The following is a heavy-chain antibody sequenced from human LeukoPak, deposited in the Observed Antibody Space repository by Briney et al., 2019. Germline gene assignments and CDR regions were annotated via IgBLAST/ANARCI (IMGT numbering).Heavy chain of an antibody. V-gene: IGHV3-21*01. CDR2: ISSSSSYI. J-gene: IGHJ5*02. D-gene: IGHD3-3*01. Sequence: GSLRLSCAASGFTFSSYSMNWVRQAPGKGLEWVSSISSSSSYIYYADSVKGRFTISRDNAKNSLYLQMNSLRAEDTAVYYCAKDRTYYDFWSGYYGPGNWFDPWGQGTLVTDSS. CDR1: GFTFSSYS. CDR3: AKDRTYYDFWSGYYGPGNWFDP.